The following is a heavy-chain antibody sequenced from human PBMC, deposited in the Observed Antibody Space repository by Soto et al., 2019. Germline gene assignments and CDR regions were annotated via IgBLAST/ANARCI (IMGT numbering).Heavy chain of an antibody. CDR1: GFTFSSYG. CDR3: ARDPVATVTTPTDYYGMDV. CDR2: IWYDGSNK. V-gene: IGHV3-33*01. Sequence: LRLSCAASGFTFSSYGMHWVRQAPGKGLEWVAVIWYDGSNKYYADSVKGRITISRDNSKNTLYLQMNSLRAEDTAVYYCARDPVATVTTPTDYYGMDVWGQGTTVTVSS. J-gene: IGHJ6*02. D-gene: IGHD4-17*01.